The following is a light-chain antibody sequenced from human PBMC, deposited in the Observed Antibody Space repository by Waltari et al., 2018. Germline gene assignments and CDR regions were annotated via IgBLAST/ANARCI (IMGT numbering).Light chain of an antibody. V-gene: IGLV2-23*02. CDR2: DVS. J-gene: IGLJ1*01. CDR3: CSYAGSGAYV. Sequence: QSALTQPASVSGSPGQSITISCTGTSSDVGGYKYVSWYQQHPGKAPKLMIYDVSKRASGVSNRFSGSKYANTASLTIAGLQAEDEADYYCCSYAGSGAYVFGTGTKVTVL. CDR1: SSDVGGYKY.